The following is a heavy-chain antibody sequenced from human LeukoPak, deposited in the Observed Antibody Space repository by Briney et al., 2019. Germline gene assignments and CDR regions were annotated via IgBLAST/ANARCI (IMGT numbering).Heavy chain of an antibody. D-gene: IGHD3-10*01. J-gene: IGHJ6*03. CDR1: GFTFSNHA. CDR3: ARDPPMVRGVNDPYYYYYYYMDV. V-gene: IGHV3-23*01. Sequence: GGSLRLSCAASGFTFSNHAMSWVRQTPGKGLQWVSVISGSGRTTEYADSVKGRFTISRDNAKNSLYLQMNSLRAEDTVVYYCARDPPMVRGVNDPYYYYYYYMDVWGKGTTVTVSS. CDR2: ISGSGRTT.